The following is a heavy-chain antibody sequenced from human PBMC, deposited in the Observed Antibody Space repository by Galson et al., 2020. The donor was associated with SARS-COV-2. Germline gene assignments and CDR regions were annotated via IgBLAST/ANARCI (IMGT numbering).Heavy chain of an antibody. J-gene: IGHJ6*02. Sequence: QLGESLKISCAASGFTFNNYGMHWVRQAPGKGLEWVAVISYEGSNKYYADPMRGRFFISRDNSKNTLYLQMDSLRPEDTAVYYCAKRPKVFEIWPYGMDVWGQGTTVTVSS. CDR3: AKRPKVFEIWPYGMDV. V-gene: IGHV3-30*18. CDR1: GFTFNNYG. D-gene: IGHD3-10*02. CDR2: ISYEGSNK.